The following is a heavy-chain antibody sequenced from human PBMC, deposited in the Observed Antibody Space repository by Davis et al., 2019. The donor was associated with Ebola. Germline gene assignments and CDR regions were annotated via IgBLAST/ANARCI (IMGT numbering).Heavy chain of an antibody. CDR3: AREVTRYTYYYYGMDV. J-gene: IGHJ6*02. V-gene: IGHV3-33*01. D-gene: IGHD4-11*01. CDR2: IWYDGSNK. Sequence: GESLKISCAASGFTFSSYGMHWVRQAPVKGLEWVAVIWYDGSNKYYADSVKGRFTISRDNSKNTLYLQMNSLRAEDTAVYYCAREVTRYTYYYYGMDVWGQGTTVTVSS. CDR1: GFTFSSYG.